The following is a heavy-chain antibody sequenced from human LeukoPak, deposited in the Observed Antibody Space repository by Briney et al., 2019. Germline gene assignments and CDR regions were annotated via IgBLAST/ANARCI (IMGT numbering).Heavy chain of an antibody. CDR1: GGSFSGYY. Sequence: PSETLSLTCAVYGGSFSGYYWSWIRQPPGKGLEWIGEINHSGSTNYNPSLKSRVTISVDTSKNQFSLKLSSVTAADTAVYYCASLTDYWGQRTLVTVSS. CDR2: INHSGST. J-gene: IGHJ4*02. D-gene: IGHD7-27*01. V-gene: IGHV4-34*01. CDR3: ASLTDY.